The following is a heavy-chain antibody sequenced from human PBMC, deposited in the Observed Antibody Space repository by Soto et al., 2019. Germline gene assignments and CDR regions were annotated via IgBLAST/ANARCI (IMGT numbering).Heavy chain of an antibody. J-gene: IGHJ6*02. V-gene: IGHV3-23*01. Sequence: LRLSCAASGLTFSSYAMSWVRQAPGKGLEWVSAISGSGGSTYYADSVKGRFTISRDNSKNTLYLQMNSLRAEDTAVYYCARRSGYYRSIDPLYYYYGMDVRGQGTTVTVSS. CDR2: ISGSGGST. CDR1: GLTFSSYA. D-gene: IGHD3-3*01. CDR3: ARRSGYYRSIDPLYYYYGMDV.